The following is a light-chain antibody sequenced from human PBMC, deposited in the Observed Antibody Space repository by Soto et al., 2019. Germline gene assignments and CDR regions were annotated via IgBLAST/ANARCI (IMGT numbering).Light chain of an antibody. J-gene: IGLJ1*01. CDR2: GNS. Sequence: SVLTQPPSVSGAPGQRVTISCTGSSSNIGAGYDVHCYPQLPGTAPKLLIYGNSNRPSGVPDRFSGSKSGTSASLAITGLQAEDEADYYCQSYDSSLSGYVFGTGTKVTVL. CDR3: QSYDSSLSGYV. CDR1: SSNIGAGYD. V-gene: IGLV1-40*01.